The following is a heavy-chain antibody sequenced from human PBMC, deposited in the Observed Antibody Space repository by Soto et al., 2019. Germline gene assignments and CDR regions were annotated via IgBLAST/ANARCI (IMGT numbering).Heavy chain of an antibody. Sequence: QVQLQESGPGLVKPSETLSLTCTVSGGSISSYYWSWIRQSPGKGLEWIGYISYSGSTKYNPSLKSRVTISVDTSKNQFSLKLSSVTAADTDVYYCARGRGDTAMAWYYWGQGTLVTVSS. D-gene: IGHD5-18*01. V-gene: IGHV4-59*01. J-gene: IGHJ4*02. CDR2: ISYSGST. CDR3: ARGRGDTAMAWYY. CDR1: GGSISSYY.